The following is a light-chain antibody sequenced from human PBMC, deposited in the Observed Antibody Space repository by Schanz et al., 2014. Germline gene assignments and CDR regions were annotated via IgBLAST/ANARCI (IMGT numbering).Light chain of an antibody. CDR1: TSNIGTGYD. J-gene: IGLJ3*02. V-gene: IGLV1-40*01. CDR3: QSYDNSLSGWL. Sequence: QSVLTQPPSVSGAPGQSVTISCTGSTSNIGTGYDVHWYQQLPGTAPKLLIYRNTNRPSGVPDRFSGSKSGTSASLAITGLQPEDDADYYCQSYDNSLSGWLFGGGTKLTVL. CDR2: RNT.